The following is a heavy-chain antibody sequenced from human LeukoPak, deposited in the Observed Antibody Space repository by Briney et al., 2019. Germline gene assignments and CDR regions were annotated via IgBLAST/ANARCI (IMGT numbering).Heavy chain of an antibody. J-gene: IGHJ5*02. CDR1: GYTFTSYD. D-gene: IGHD6-19*01. V-gene: IGHV1-8*01. CDR3: ARRLPIAVAGRGLANWFDP. CDR2: MNPNSGNT. Sequence: ASVKVSCKASGYTFTSYDINWVRQATGQGLEWMGWMNPNSGNTGYAQKFQGRVTMTRNTSISTAYMELSNLRSEETAVYYCARRLPIAVAGRGLANWFDPWGQGTLVTVSS.